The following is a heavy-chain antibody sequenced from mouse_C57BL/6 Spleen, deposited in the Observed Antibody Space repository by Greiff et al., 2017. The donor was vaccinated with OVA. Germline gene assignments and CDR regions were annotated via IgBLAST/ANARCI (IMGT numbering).Heavy chain of an antibody. CDR3: ARGDDYEGFAY. CDR1: GYSFTSGYY. Sequence: ESGPGLVKPSPSLSLSCSVTGYSFTSGYYWNWIRQLPGNKLEWMGYISYDGSNNYNPSLKNRISITRDTSKNQFFLKLNTVTTEDTATYYCARGDDYEGFAYWGQGTLVTVSA. J-gene: IGHJ3*01. V-gene: IGHV3-6*01. D-gene: IGHD2-4*01. CDR2: ISYDGSN.